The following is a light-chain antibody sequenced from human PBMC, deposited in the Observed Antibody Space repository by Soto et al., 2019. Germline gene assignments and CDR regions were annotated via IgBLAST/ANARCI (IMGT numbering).Light chain of an antibody. CDR2: DAS. J-gene: IGKJ4*01. CDR3: QQYNNWPLT. Sequence: EIVMTQSPATLSVSPGERATLSCRASQSVSSKLAWYQQKPDQAPRLLIYDASTRATGIPASFSGSGSGTEFTLTITSLQSEAFAVYYCQQYNNWPLTFGGGTKVEIK. CDR1: QSVSSK. V-gene: IGKV3D-15*01.